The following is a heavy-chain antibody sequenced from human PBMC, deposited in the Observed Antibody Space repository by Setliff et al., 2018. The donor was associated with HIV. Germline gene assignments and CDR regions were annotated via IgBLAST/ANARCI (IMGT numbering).Heavy chain of an antibody. CDR2: IIPILGIA. CDR3: ARDRGPNNSFWRGTKKTHAFDL. V-gene: IGHV1-69*10. J-gene: IGHJ3*01. D-gene: IGHD3-3*01. CDR1: GGTFSSYA. Sequence: SVKVSCKASGGTFSSYAISWVRQAPGQGLEWMGGIIPILGIANYAQKFQGRVTITADQSTSTAYMELSSLRSEDTAVYYCARDRGPNNSFWRGTKKTHAFDLWGQGTMVTVSS.